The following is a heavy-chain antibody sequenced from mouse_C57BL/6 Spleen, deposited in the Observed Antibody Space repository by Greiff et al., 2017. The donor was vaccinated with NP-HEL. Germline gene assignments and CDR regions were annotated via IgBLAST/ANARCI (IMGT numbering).Heavy chain of an antibody. V-gene: IGHV1-26*01. J-gene: IGHJ3*01. D-gene: IGHD2-4*01. CDR2: INPNNGGT. CDR1: GYTFTDYY. Sequence: EVQLQQSGPELVKPGASVKISCKASGYTFTDYYMNWVKQSHGKSLEWIGDINPNNGGTSYNQKFKGKSTLTVDKSSSTAYMELRSLTSEDSAVYYCANTHYDYAWFASWGQGTLVTVSA. CDR3: ANTHYDYAWFAS.